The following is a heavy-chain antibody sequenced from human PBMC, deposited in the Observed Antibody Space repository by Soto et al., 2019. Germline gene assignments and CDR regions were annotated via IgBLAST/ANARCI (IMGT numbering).Heavy chain of an antibody. CDR2: INHSGST. Sequence: PEETLSLTCAVYGGSFSGYYWSWIRQPPGKGLEWIGEINHSGSTNYNPSLKSRVTISVDTSKNQFSLKLSSVTAADTAVYYCARGRGYDTSRPFDYWGQGTLVTVSS. J-gene: IGHJ4*02. V-gene: IGHV4-34*01. CDR3: ARGRGYDTSRPFDY. D-gene: IGHD5-12*01. CDR1: GGSFSGYY.